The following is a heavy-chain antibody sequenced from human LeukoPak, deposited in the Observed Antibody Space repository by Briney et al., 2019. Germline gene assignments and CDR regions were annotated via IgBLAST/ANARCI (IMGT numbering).Heavy chain of an antibody. J-gene: IGHJ6*03. V-gene: IGHV4-34*01. CDR2: INHSGST. CDR1: GGSFSGYY. D-gene: IGHD4-23*01. Sequence: SETLSLTCAVYGGSFSGYYWSWIRQPPGKGLEWIGEINHSGSTNYNPSLKSRVTISVDTSKNQFSLKLSSVTAAGTAVYYCARGPANDYGGTLYYYYTDVWGKGTTVTVSS. CDR3: ARGPANDYGGTLYYYYTDV.